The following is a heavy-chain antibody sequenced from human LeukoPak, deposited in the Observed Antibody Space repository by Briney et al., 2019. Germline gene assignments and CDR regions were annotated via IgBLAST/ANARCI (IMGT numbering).Heavy chain of an antibody. D-gene: IGHD3-22*01. V-gene: IGHV3-30-3*01. CDR3: ARDFRITMIVVVITRAFDI. CDR1: GFTFSSYA. Sequence: GGSLRLSCAASGFTFSSYAMPWVRQAPGKGLEWVAVISYDGSNKYYADSVKGRFTVSRDNSKNTLYLQMNSLRAEDTAVYYCARDFRITMIVVVITRAFDIWGQGTMVTVSS. J-gene: IGHJ3*02. CDR2: ISYDGSNK.